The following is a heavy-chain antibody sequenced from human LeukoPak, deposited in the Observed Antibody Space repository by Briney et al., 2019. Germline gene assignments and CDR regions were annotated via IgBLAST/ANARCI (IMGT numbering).Heavy chain of an antibody. CDR1: GGSISSYY. D-gene: IGHD2-2*01. Sequence: SETLSLTCTVSGGSISSYYWSWIRQPAGKGLEWIGRIYTSGSTNYNPSLKSRVTMSVDTSKNQFSLKLSSVTAADTAVYYCARVSVVPAAMISAQYYFDYWGQGTLVTVSS. J-gene: IGHJ4*02. CDR2: IYTSGST. V-gene: IGHV4-4*07. CDR3: ARVSVVPAAMISAQYYFDY.